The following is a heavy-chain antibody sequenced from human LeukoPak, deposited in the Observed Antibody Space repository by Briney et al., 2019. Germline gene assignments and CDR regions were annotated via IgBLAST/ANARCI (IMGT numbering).Heavy chain of an antibody. CDR3: ARAMGWGYEDYYYYYGMDV. CDR1: GGSISSYY. Sequence: SETLSLTCTVSGGSISSYYWSWIRQPPGKGLEWIGYIYYSGSTNYNPSLKSRVTISVDTSKNQFSLKLSSVTAAGTAVYYCARAMGWGYEDYYYYYGMDVWGQGTTVTVSS. V-gene: IGHV4-59*01. J-gene: IGHJ6*02. CDR2: IYYSGST. D-gene: IGHD5-12*01.